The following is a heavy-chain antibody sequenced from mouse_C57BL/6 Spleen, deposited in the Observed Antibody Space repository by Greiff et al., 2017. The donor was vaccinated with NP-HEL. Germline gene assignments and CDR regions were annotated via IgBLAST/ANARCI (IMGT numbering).Heavy chain of an antibody. J-gene: IGHJ4*01. Sequence: EVKVEESGGGLVKPGGSLKLSCAASGFTFSSYAMSWVRQTPEKRLEWVATISDGGSYTYYPDNVKGRFTISRDNAKNNLYLQMSHRKSEDTAMYYCARDRAITTVVATRGNAMDYWGQGTSVTVSS. V-gene: IGHV5-4*01. D-gene: IGHD1-1*01. CDR3: ARDRAITTVVATRGNAMDY. CDR1: GFTFSSYA. CDR2: ISDGGSYT.